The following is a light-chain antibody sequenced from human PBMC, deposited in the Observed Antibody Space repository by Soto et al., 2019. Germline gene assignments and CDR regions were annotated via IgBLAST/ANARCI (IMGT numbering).Light chain of an antibody. Sequence: QSALTQPASVSGSPGQSITISCTGTSSDIGAYNYVSWYQQHPGKAPKLLIYEVTNRPSGVSDRFSGSKSGNTASLTISGLQAEDEANYYCQSYDRSLSGSVFGGGTKLTVL. CDR1: SSDIGAYNY. V-gene: IGLV2-14*01. CDR3: QSYDRSLSGSV. CDR2: EVT. J-gene: IGLJ3*02.